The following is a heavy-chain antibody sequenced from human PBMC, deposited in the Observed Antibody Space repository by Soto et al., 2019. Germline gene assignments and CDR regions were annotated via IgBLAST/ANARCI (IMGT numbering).Heavy chain of an antibody. CDR1: GYRFTQYV. CDR3: VRDYASDSGIHLDF. CDR2: IGAGDGKT. D-gene: IGHD1-26*01. Sequence: QVQLVQSGTEVKKPGASVKVSCKASGYRFTQYVIHWVRQAPGQRLEWMGWIGAGDGKTYYSQNFQGRVTITKDTSACTAYMELSSLISEDTAVYYCVRDYASDSGIHLDFWGQGTLVTVSS. V-gene: IGHV1-3*01. J-gene: IGHJ4*02.